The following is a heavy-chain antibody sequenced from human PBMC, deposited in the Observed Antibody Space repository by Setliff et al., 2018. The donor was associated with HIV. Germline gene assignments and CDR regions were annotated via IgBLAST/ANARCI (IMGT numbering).Heavy chain of an antibody. CDR3: ARDDYDSSGYPLG. J-gene: IGHJ4*02. V-gene: IGHV3-53*01. CDR2: IYSGGST. Sequence: PGGSLRLSCAASGFTFSSYWMHWVRQAPGKGLEWVSVIYSGGSTYYADSVKGQFTISRDNSKNTLYLQMNSLRAEDTAVYYCARDDYDSSGYPLGWGQGTLVTAPQ. D-gene: IGHD3-22*01. CDR1: GFTFSSYW.